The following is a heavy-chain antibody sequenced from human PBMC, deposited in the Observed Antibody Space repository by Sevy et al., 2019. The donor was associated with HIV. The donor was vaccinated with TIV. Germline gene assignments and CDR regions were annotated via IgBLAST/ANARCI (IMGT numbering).Heavy chain of an antibody. CDR2: IKPDESEK. D-gene: IGHD6-6*01. CDR1: GFTFSDYW. Sequence: GGSLRLSCAASGFTFSDYWMSWVRQTPGKGLKCVANIKPDESEKYYVDSVKGRFTISRDNTKNSLYLQMNSLRAEDTAVYYCARGEEARPYWGQGALVTVSS. CDR3: ARGEEARPY. V-gene: IGHV3-7*01. J-gene: IGHJ1*01.